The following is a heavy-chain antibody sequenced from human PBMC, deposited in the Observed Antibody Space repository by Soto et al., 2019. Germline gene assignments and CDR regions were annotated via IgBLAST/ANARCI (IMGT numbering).Heavy chain of an antibody. J-gene: IGHJ3*02. Sequence: EVQLLESGGGLVQPGGSLRLSCAASGLTFSSYAMTWVRQAPGRGLEWVSAISRSGYSTDYADSVKGRFTISRDNSKNKLYLQMNSLRVEDTAVYYCAKDRLSAAASDAFDIWGQGTMVTVSS. CDR3: AKDRLSAAASDAFDI. CDR1: GLTFSSYA. D-gene: IGHD2-2*01. V-gene: IGHV3-23*01. CDR2: ISRSGYST.